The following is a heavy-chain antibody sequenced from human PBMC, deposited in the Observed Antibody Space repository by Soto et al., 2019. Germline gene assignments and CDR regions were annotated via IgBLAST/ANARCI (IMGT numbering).Heavy chain of an antibody. J-gene: IGHJ4*02. D-gene: IGHD1-26*01. CDR1: GFTFSSYA. CDR2: ISYDGSNK. Sequence: QAHLVESGGGVVQPGRSLRLSCAASGFTFSSYARHWVRQAPGKGLEWVAVISYDGSNKYYADSVKGRLTISRDNSRDTLYLQMNSLRADDTAVYYCAKDEGVGATLGLPSGNDYWGQGTLVTVSS. CDR3: AKDEGVGATLGLPSGNDY. V-gene: IGHV3-30*18.